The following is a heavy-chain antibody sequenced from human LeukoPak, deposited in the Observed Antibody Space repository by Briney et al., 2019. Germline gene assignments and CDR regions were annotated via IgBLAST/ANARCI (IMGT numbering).Heavy chain of an antibody. V-gene: IGHV3-11*04. CDR2: ISSSGTTI. J-gene: IGHJ3*01. D-gene: IGHD4/OR15-4a*01. CDR3: ARGVTMVVSSRAFDL. Sequence: PGGSLRLSCAASGFTFGDYYMTWIRQAPGKGLEWVSYISSSGTTIYYADSVKGRFTISRDNAKNSLYLQMHSLRAEETAVYFCARGVTMVVSSRAFDLWGQGTLVTVSS. CDR1: GFTFGDYY.